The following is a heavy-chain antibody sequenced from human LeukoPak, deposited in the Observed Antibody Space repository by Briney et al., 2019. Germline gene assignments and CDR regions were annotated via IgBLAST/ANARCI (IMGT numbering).Heavy chain of an antibody. Sequence: GASLKVSCKASGYTFTGSNMHWVREAPGQGLEWMGWINPNSGGTNYAQKFQGRVTMTRDTSISTAYMELSRLRSDDTAVYYCARDLGPTLVVVPAAMAGYYFDYCGQGTLVTVSS. V-gene: IGHV1-2*02. CDR2: INPNSGGT. CDR1: GYTFTGSN. D-gene: IGHD2-2*01. J-gene: IGHJ4*02. CDR3: ARDLGPTLVVVPAAMAGYYFDY.